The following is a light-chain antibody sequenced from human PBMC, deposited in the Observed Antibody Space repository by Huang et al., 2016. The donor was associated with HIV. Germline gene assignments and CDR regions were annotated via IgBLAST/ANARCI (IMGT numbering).Light chain of an antibody. CDR2: TSS. V-gene: IGKV1-39*01. CDR3: LQSYSMFRT. J-gene: IGKJ2*01. Sequence: EIQMTQSPSSLSASVGDTVTIPCRASQNIDIYLNWYQQRPGKAPKLLIYTSSSLQTGVPSRLSGSGSETDFTLTIDSLQPEDFATYYCLQSYSMFRTFGQGTKLDFK. CDR1: QNIDIY.